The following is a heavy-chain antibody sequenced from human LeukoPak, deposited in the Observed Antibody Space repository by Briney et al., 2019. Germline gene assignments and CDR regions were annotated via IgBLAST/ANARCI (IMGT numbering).Heavy chain of an antibody. Sequence: PGGSLRLFCAASGFTFDDYAMHWVRQAPGKGLGWVSGISWNSGSIGYADSVKGRFTISRDNAKNSLYLQMNSLRAEDTALYYCAKDRRGYYDSSVLFDYWGQGTLVTVSS. D-gene: IGHD3-22*01. CDR3: AKDRRGYYDSSVLFDY. CDR1: GFTFDDYA. J-gene: IGHJ4*02. V-gene: IGHV3-9*01. CDR2: ISWNSGSI.